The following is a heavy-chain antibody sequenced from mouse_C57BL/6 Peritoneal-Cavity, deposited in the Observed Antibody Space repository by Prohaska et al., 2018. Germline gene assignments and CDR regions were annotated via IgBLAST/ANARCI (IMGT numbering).Heavy chain of an antibody. Sequence: EVQRLETGGGMVQRGGSRVLACDGSGFTFSGFWMSCVRPTPGKTLEWIGDINSDGSAINYAPSIKDRFTIFRDNDKSTLYLQMSNVRSEDTATYFCMRYGSYWYFDVWGTGTTVTVSS. CDR1: GFTFSGFW. D-gene: IGHD4-1*01. J-gene: IGHJ1*03. CDR3: MRYGSYWYFDV. CDR2: INSDGSAI. V-gene: IGHV11-2*01.